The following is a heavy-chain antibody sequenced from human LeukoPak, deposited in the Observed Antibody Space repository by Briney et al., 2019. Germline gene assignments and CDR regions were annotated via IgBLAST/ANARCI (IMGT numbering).Heavy chain of an antibody. J-gene: IGHJ4*02. Sequence: GSLRLSCAASGFTLSSYAMSWVRQAPGKGLEWVSAISDTGNTYHADSVKGRFTISRDSSKNTLFLQMNRLRPEDAAVYYCAKAPVTACRGASCYPFDYWGLGTLVTVSS. CDR2: ISDTGNT. CDR3: AKAPVTACRGASCYPFDY. D-gene: IGHD2-15*01. V-gene: IGHV3-23*01. CDR1: GFTLSSYA.